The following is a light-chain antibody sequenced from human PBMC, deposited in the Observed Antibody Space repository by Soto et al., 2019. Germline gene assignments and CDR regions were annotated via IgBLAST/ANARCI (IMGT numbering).Light chain of an antibody. CDR3: QQRSNWPPIFT. Sequence: EIVMTQSPVTLSVSPGERVTLSCRASQSVSSNLAWYQQKPGQAPSLLIYGAFTRATGIPARFSGTGSGTEFTLTISSLQSEDFAVYYCQQRSNWPPIFTFGPGTKVDIK. CDR1: QSVSSN. V-gene: IGKV3-15*01. J-gene: IGKJ3*01. CDR2: GAF.